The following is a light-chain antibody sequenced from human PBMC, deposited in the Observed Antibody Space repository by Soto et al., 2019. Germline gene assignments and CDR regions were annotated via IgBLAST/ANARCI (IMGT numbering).Light chain of an antibody. V-gene: IGKV1-39*01. CDR1: QSISNY. J-gene: IGKJ1*01. Sequence: DIQMTQSPSSLSASVGGRVTITCRASQSISNYLNWYQQKPGKAPKLLIYGASSLQSGVPSRFSGSGSRTDFTLTISSLQPEDFATYYCQQSYDAPRTFGQGTKVEIK. CDR3: QQSYDAPRT. CDR2: GAS.